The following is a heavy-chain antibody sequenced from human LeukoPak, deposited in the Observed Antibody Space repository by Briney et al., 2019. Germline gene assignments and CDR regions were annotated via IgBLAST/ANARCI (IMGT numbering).Heavy chain of an antibody. J-gene: IGHJ5*02. CDR1: GYIFTSYG. D-gene: IGHD6-13*01. CDR2: ISAYNGNT. CDR3: ARDSDSSSWYRSTNWFDP. V-gene: IGHV1-18*01. Sequence: GASVKVSCKASGYIFTSYGISWVRQAPGQGLEWMGWISAYNGNTNYAQKLQGGVTMTTDTSTSTAYMELRSLRSDDTAVYYCARDSDSSSWYRSTNWFDPWGQGTLVTVSS.